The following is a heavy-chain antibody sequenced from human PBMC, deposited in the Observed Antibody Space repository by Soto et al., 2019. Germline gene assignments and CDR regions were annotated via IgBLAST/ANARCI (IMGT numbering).Heavy chain of an antibody. CDR3: ARFLWSTTSLYYCDC. Sequence: QITLKESGPTLVQPTQTLTLTCTFSGFSLSASGVGVGWIRQPPGKALEWLALIYWDDEKRYSPSLRSRLTITKDTSKNQVVLTMTNMDPVDTATFYCARFLWSTTSLYYCDCWGQGTLVTVSS. CDR2: IYWDDEK. D-gene: IGHD2-2*01. J-gene: IGHJ4*02. V-gene: IGHV2-5*02. CDR1: GFSLSASGVG.